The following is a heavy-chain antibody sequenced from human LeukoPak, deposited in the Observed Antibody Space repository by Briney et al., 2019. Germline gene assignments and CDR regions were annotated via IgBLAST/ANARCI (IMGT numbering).Heavy chain of an antibody. Sequence: AGGSLRLSCAASGFRFTSYWKTWVRQAPGKRLEWVGNIGQDGSVKNYADSVKGRFTISRDNAKNSVFLQMNSLRAEDTAFYYCGNQCSGGICPENWGRGTLVTVSS. CDR1: GFRFTSYW. CDR2: IGQDGSVK. D-gene: IGHD2-15*01. CDR3: GNQCSGGICPEN. V-gene: IGHV3-7*01. J-gene: IGHJ4*02.